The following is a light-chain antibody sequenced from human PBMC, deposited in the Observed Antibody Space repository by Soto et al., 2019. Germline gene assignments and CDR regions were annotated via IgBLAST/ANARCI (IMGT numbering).Light chain of an antibody. CDR2: EVS. V-gene: IGLV2-14*01. Sequence: QSVLTQPASVSGSPGQSITISCTGTXSDVGGYNYVSWYQQHPGKAPKLMIYEVSNRPSGVSNRFSGSKSGNTASLTISGLQAEDEADYYCSSYTSSSTLVFGGGTQLTVL. CDR1: XSDVGGYNY. CDR3: SSYTSSSTLV. J-gene: IGLJ2*01.